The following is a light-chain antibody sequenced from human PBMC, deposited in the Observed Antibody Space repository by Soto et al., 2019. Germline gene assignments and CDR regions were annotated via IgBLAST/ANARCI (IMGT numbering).Light chain of an antibody. CDR1: QSVSSSY. CDR3: QQYGRSSWT. J-gene: IGKJ1*01. Sequence: EIVLTQSPGTLSLSPGERATLSCRASQSVSSSYLAWYQQKPGQAPRLLIYGASSRATGIPDRFSGSGSETDFALTNSRLEPEDFAVYYGQQYGRSSWTFGQGTKVEIK. V-gene: IGKV3-20*01. CDR2: GAS.